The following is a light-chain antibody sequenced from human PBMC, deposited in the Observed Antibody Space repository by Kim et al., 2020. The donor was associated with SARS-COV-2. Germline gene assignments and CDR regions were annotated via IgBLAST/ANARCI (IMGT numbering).Light chain of an antibody. CDR1: YSDVGAYNF. J-gene: IGLJ1*01. CDR2: DVT. CDR3: CSYTLVGTTVYL. Sequence: QSALTQPASVSGSPGQSISISCTGTYSDVGAYNFVSWYQQHPGKAPKLIIHDVTNRPSGVSNRFSGSKSGNTASLTISGLQPEDEAEYYCCSYTLVGTTVYLFGTGTKVTVL. V-gene: IGLV2-14*01.